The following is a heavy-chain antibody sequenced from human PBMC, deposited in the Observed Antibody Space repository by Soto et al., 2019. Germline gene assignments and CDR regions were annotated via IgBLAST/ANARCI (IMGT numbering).Heavy chain of an antibody. CDR2: INHSGST. J-gene: IGHJ6*03. CDR3: AGILSTIVRGGPPTEYYYYMDV. V-gene: IGHV4-34*01. CDR1: GGSFSGYY. D-gene: IGHD3-10*01. Sequence: QVQLQQWGAGLLKPSETLSLTCAVYGGSFSGYYWSWIRQPPGKGLEWIGEINHSGSTNYNPSLKSRVTTSVVTSTNQFSLKMSSVTAAETAVYYCAGILSTIVRGGPPTEYYYYMDVWGKGTTVTVSS.